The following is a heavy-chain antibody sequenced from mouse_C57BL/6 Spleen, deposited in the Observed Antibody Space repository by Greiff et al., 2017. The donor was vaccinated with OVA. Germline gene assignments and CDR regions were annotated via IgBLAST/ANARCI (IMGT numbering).Heavy chain of an antibody. CDR1: GYSITSGYD. D-gene: IGHD3-3*01. J-gene: IGHJ4*01. CDR3: ARGRDSYAMDY. CDR2: ISYSGST. Sequence: EVMLVESGPGMVKPSQSLSLTCTVTGYSITSGYDWHWIRHFPGNKLEWMGYISYSGSTNYNPSLKSRISITHDTSKNHFFLKLNSVTTEDTATYYCARGRDSYAMDYWGQGTSVTVSS. V-gene: IGHV3-1*01.